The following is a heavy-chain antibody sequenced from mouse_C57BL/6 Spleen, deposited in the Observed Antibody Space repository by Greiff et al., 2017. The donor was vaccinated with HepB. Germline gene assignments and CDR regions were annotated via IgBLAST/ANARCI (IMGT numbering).Heavy chain of an antibody. CDR2: INPNNGGT. CDR3: ARDYYDYDWFAY. Sequence: EVKLQQSGPELVKPGASVKISCKASGYTFTDYYMNWVKQSHGKSLEWIGDINPNNGGTSYNQKFKGKATLTVDKSSSTAYMELRSLTSEDSAVYYCARDYYDYDWFAYWGQGTLVTVSA. J-gene: IGHJ3*01. V-gene: IGHV1-26*01. CDR1: GYTFTDYY. D-gene: IGHD2-4*01.